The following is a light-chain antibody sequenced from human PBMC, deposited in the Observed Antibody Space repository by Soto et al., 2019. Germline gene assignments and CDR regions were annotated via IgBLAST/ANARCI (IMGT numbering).Light chain of an antibody. J-gene: IGKJ3*01. CDR2: AAS. V-gene: IGKV1-39*01. CDR1: QSISGY. CDR3: QQYGRSRT. Sequence: DIQMTQSPSSLSASVGDRVTITCRASQSISGYLNWYQQKPGKAPKLLIYAASSLQSGVPSRFSGSGSGTDFTLTISSLQPEDFATYYCQQYGRSRTLGPGTRVDIK.